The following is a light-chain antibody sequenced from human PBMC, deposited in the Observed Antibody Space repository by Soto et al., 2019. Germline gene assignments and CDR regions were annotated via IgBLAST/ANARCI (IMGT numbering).Light chain of an antibody. CDR3: QQFNAYPLT. J-gene: IGKJ4*01. Sequence: DTQLTQSPSFLSASVGDRVTISCRASQGISDYLAWYQQKPGKAPKLLIYGASTLQSGVPSRFSGSASGTEFTLTISSLQPEDFATYFCQQFNAYPLTFGGGTKLEIK. V-gene: IGKV1-9*01. CDR2: GAS. CDR1: QGISDY.